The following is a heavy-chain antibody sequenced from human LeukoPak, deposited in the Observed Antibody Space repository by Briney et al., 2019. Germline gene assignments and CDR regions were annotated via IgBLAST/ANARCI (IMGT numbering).Heavy chain of an antibody. CDR1: GFTFSDYY. CDR3: ARVPSTYYYYYMDV. CDR2: ISSSGSTI. J-gene: IGHJ6*03. Sequence: GGSLRFSCAASGFTFSDYYMSWIRQAPGKGLEWVSYISSSGSTIYYADSVKGRFTISRDNAKNSLYLQMNSLRAEDTAVYYCARVPSTYYYYYMDVWGKGTTVTVSS. V-gene: IGHV3-11*04.